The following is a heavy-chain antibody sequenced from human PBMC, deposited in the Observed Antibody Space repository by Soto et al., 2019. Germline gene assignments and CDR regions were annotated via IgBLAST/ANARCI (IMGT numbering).Heavy chain of an antibody. V-gene: IGHV3-23*01. CDR1: GFTFSSYA. D-gene: IGHD3-10*01. CDR2: ISGSGGST. CDR3: AKGAWFGESSGAYYGMDV. Sequence: PGGSLRLSCAASGFTFSSYAMSWVRQAPGKGLEWVSAISGSGGSTYYADSVKGRFTISRDNSKNTLYLQMNSLRAEDTAVYYCAKGAWFGESSGAYYGMDVWGQGTTVTVSS. J-gene: IGHJ6*02.